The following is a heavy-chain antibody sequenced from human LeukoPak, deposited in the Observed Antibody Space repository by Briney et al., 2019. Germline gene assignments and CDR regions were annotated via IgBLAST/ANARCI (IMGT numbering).Heavy chain of an antibody. Sequence: SETLSLTCAVYGGSFSGYYWSWIRQPPGKGLEWIGEINHSGSTNYNPSLKSRVTISVDTSKNQFSLKLSSVTAADTAVYYCARDQVLLWFGEFTSYNWFDPWGQGTLVTVSS. D-gene: IGHD3-10*01. V-gene: IGHV4-34*01. CDR1: GGSFSGYY. CDR2: INHSGST. J-gene: IGHJ5*02. CDR3: ARDQVLLWFGEFTSYNWFDP.